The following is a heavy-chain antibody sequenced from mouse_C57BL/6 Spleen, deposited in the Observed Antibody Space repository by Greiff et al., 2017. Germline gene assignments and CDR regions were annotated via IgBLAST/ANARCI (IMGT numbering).Heavy chain of an antibody. CDR1: GYTFTDYY. CDR3: ARSITTVVAADYYYAMDY. Sequence: VQLQQSGPELVKPGASVKISCKASGYTFTDYYMNWVKQSHGKSLEWIGDINPNNGGTSYNQKFKGKATLTVDKSSSTAYMELRSLTSEDSAVYYCARSITTVVAADYYYAMDYGGQGTSVTVSS. J-gene: IGHJ4*01. D-gene: IGHD1-1*01. CDR2: INPNNGGT. V-gene: IGHV1-26*01.